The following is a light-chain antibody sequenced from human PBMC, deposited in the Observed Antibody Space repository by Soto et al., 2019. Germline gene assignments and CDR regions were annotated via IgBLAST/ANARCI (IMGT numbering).Light chain of an antibody. V-gene: IGKV3-11*01. CDR1: QSVSSY. CDR3: QQRSNWPPMIT. Sequence: EIVLTQSPATLSLSPGERATLSCRASQSVSSYLAWYQQKPDQAPRLLIYDASNRATGIPARFSGSGSGTDFTLTISSLEPEDFAVYYCQQRSNWPPMITFGPGTKVDIK. CDR2: DAS. J-gene: IGKJ3*01.